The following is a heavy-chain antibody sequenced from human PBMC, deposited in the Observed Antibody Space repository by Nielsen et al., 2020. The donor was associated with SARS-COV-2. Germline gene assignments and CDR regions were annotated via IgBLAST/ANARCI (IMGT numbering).Heavy chain of an antibody. CDR1: GGSISSGGYY. V-gene: IGHV4-31*03. CDR2: IYYSGST. Sequence: SETLSLTCTVSGGSISSGGYYWSWIRQHPGKGLEWIGYIYYSGSTYYNPSLKSRVTISVDTSKNQFSLKLSSVTAADTAVYYCARVPRPGLFRGGHTFDYWGQGTLVTVSS. J-gene: IGHJ4*02. CDR3: ARVPRPGLFRGGHTFDY. D-gene: IGHD4-23*01.